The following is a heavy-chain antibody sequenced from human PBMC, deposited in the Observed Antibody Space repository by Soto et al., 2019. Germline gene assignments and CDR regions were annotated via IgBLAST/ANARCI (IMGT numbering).Heavy chain of an antibody. CDR1: GYTFTSHW. D-gene: IGHD3-22*01. J-gene: IGHJ4*02. CDR2: IYPGDSDT. V-gene: IGHV5-51*01. CDR3: SRRPDRRGLPRE. Sequence: EVQLVQSGAEVKKPGESLKISCKASGYTFTSHWIGWVRQMPGKGLEWMGIIYPGDSDTRYNPSFHGQVTISADKSISTAYLQWSSLKASDTAIYYCSRRPDRRGLPREWGQGTLVTVSS.